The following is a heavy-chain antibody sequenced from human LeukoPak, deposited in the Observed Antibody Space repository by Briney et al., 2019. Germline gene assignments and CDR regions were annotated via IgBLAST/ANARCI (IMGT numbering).Heavy chain of an antibody. V-gene: IGHV4-38-2*02. J-gene: IGHJ4*02. Sequence: SETLSLTCTVSGYSINNGYFWGWFRQSPGKGLEWIGAIYHTGNTYYNPSLKSRVTISVDTSKNQFSLKLSSVTAADTAVYYCARDFLRQWLSWGQGTLLTVSS. CDR1: GYSINNGYF. D-gene: IGHD6-19*01. CDR2: IYHTGNT. CDR3: ARDFLRQWLS.